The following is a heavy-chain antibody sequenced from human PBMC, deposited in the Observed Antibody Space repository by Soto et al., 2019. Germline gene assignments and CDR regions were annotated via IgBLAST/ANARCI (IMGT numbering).Heavy chain of an antibody. CDR1: GFTFSTYA. J-gene: IGHJ6*02. CDR2: ISDSGGRT. CDR3: ATRTERGALHGNADVDV. V-gene: IGHV3-23*01. Sequence: GGSLRLSCAASGFTFSTYAMSWVRQAPGKGLEWVSAISDSGGRTYYADSVQGRFTISRDNSKNTLFLQMSSLRAEDTAIYYCATRTERGALHGNADVDVWGPGTTVTVSS. D-gene: IGHD4-17*01.